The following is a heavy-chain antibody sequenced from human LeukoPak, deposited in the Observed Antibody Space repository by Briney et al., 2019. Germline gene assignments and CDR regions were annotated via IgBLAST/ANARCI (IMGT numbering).Heavy chain of an antibody. J-gene: IGHJ4*02. CDR1: GGSISSYY. V-gene: IGHV4-59*01. Sequence: SETLSLTCTVSGGSISSYYWSWIRQPPGKGLEWIGYFSNSGNTNYNPSLKSRVTISRDTSKNQFSLKLSSVTAADTAVYFCARYDSSGRTFDFWGQGTLDTVSS. D-gene: IGHD3-22*01. CDR2: FSNSGNT. CDR3: ARYDSSGRTFDF.